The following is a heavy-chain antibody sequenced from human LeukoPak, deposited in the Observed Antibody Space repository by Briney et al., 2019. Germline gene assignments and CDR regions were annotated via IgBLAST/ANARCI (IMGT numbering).Heavy chain of an antibody. CDR3: ATVRSSSSYYYYMDV. CDR2: ISPIFDTA. D-gene: IGHD6-13*01. CDR1: GGTFSSYA. Sequence: ASVKVSCKASGGTFSSYAISWVRQAPGQGLEWMGGISPIFDTANYAQKFQGRVTMTEDTSTDTAYMELSSLRSEDTAVYYCATVRSSSSYYYYMDVWGKGTTVTVSS. J-gene: IGHJ6*03. V-gene: IGHV1-69*06.